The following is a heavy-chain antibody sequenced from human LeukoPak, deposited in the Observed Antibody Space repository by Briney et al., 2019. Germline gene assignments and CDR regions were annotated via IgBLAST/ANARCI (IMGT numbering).Heavy chain of an antibody. Sequence: LSLTCTVSGGSISSGSYNWGWIRQAPGKGLEWMAVISYDGKVTYYADSVKGRFTISRDNSKNTLYLQMTSLRGEDTALYYCAKERDYRVSTSCDYWGQGTQVTVSS. CDR1: GGSISSGSYN. V-gene: IGHV3-30*18. CDR2: ISYDGKVT. CDR3: AKERDYRVSTSCDY. J-gene: IGHJ4*02. D-gene: IGHD3-10*01.